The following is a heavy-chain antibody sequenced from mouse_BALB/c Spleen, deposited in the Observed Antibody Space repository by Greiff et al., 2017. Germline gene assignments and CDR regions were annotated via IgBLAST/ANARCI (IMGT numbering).Heavy chain of an antibody. J-gene: IGHJ4*01. CDR1: GFSLTSYG. D-gene: IGHD2-1*01. CDR2: IWSGGST. CDR3: ARNVGNYVEDAMDY. Sequence: VKLQESGPGLVQPSQSLSITCTVSGFSLTSYGVHWVRQSPGKGLEWLGVIWSGGSTDYNAAFISRLSISKDNSKSQVFFKMNSLQANDTAIYYCARNVGNYVEDAMDYWGQGTSVTVSS. V-gene: IGHV2-2*02.